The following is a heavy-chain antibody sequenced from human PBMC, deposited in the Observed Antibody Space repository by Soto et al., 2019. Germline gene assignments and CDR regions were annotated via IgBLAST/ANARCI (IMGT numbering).Heavy chain of an antibody. D-gene: IGHD3-9*01. CDR2: INAGNGNT. CDR1: GYTFTSYA. CDR3: ARDLTDILTGYYSDYFDY. J-gene: IGHJ4*02. Sequence: ASVKVSCKASGYTFTSYAMHWVRQAPGQRLEWMGWINAGNGNTKYSQKFQGRVTITRDTSASTAYMELSSLRSEDTAVYYCARDLTDILTGYYSDYFDYWGQGTLVTVSS. V-gene: IGHV1-3*01.